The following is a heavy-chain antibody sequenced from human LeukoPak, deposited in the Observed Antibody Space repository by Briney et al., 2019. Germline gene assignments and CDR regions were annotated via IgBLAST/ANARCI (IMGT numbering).Heavy chain of an antibody. CDR2: IYYSGST. J-gene: IGHJ6*02. Sequence: PSETLSLTCTVSGGSISSGGYYWSWIRQHPGKGLEWIGYIYYSGSTYYNPSLKSRVTISVDTSKNQFSLKLSSVTAADTAVYYCARDTPEDTAMVTNYYYGMDVWGQGTTATVSS. CDR3: ARDTPEDTAMVTNYYYGMDV. V-gene: IGHV4-31*03. D-gene: IGHD5-18*01. CDR1: GGSISSGGYY.